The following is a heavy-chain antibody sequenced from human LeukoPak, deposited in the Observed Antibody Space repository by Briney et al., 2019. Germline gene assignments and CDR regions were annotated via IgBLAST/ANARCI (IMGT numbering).Heavy chain of an antibody. CDR2: INHSGST. J-gene: IGHJ4*02. V-gene: IGHV4-34*01. Sequence: SETLSLTCAVYGGSFSSYYWSWIRQPPGKGLEWIGEINHSGSTNYNPSLKSRVTISVDTSKNQFSLKLSSVTAADTAVYYCEGSGPVVGWGQGTLVSVSS. CDR3: EGSGPVVG. D-gene: IGHD2-15*01. CDR1: GGSFSSYY.